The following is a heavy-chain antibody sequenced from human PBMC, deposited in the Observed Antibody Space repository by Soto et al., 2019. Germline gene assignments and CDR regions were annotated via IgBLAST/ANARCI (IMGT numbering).Heavy chain of an antibody. J-gene: IGHJ4*02. CDR1: GFTFSNYD. CDR2: IGTAGDT. D-gene: IGHD5-12*01. CDR3: ARALPGYRGYEFHY. V-gene: IGHV3-13*01. Sequence: EVQLVESGGGLVQPGGSLRLSCAASGFTFSNYDIHWVRQATGKGLEWVSAIGTAGDTYYSGSVRGRFTISRENAFSSLYLQMDSLRAEDTAMYFCARALPGYRGYEFHYWGQGTLVTVSS.